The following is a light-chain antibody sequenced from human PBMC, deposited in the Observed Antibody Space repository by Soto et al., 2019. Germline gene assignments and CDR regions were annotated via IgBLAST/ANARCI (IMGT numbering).Light chain of an antibody. J-gene: IGLJ2*01. Sequence: QSALTQPASVSGSPGQSITISCTGTSSDVGGYNYVSWYQQNPGKAPKLMIYDVSNRPSGVSNRFSGSKSGNTASLTISGIQGEDEADYYCSSYTSSSTVIFGGGTKLTVL. CDR1: SSDVGGYNY. CDR2: DVS. V-gene: IGLV2-14*01. CDR3: SSYTSSSTVI.